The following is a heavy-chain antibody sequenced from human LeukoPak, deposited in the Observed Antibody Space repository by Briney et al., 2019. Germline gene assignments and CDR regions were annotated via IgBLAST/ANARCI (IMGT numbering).Heavy chain of an antibody. D-gene: IGHD6-19*01. Sequence: SETLSLTCTVSGYSIRSGYYWGWIRQPPGKGLEWIGSIYHSGGTYYNPSLKSRVTISVDTSKNQFSLKLSSVTAADTAVYYGAVPYSSCWGGFDPGGQGTLVTVSS. J-gene: IGHJ5*02. CDR3: AVPYSSCWGGFDP. V-gene: IGHV4-38-2*02. CDR2: IYHSGGT. CDR1: GYSIRSGYY.